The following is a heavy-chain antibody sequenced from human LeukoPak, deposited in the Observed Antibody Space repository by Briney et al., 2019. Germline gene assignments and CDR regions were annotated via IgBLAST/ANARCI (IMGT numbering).Heavy chain of an antibody. D-gene: IGHD6-13*01. Sequence: GGSLRLSCAASGFTFSTYSMNWVHQAPGKGLEWISSISSSSSYIYYADSVKGRFTISRDNSKNSVYLQMNSLRAEDTAVYYCARDEAQQLVFLGEELFDYWGQGTLVTVSS. J-gene: IGHJ4*02. CDR2: ISSSSSYI. CDR1: GFTFSTYS. CDR3: ARDEAQQLVFLGEELFDY. V-gene: IGHV3-21*01.